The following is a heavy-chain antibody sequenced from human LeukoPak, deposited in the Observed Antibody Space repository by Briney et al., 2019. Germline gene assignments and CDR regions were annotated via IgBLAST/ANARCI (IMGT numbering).Heavy chain of an antibody. D-gene: IGHD3-22*01. V-gene: IGHV1-69*04. Sequence: SVKVSCKASGYTFSSYAISWVRQAPGQGLEWMGRIIPILGIANYAQKFQGRVTITADKSTSTAYMELSSLRSEDTAVYYCARDREHYDSSGYYSGLGVYYYYGMDVWGQGTTVTVSS. CDR3: ARDREHYDSSGYYSGLGVYYYYGMDV. CDR2: IIPILGIA. J-gene: IGHJ6*02. CDR1: GYTFSSYA.